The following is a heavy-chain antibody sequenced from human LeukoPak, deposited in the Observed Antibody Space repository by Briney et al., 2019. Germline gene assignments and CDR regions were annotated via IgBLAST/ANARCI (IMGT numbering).Heavy chain of an antibody. CDR3: ARVPSSTSCPDY. CDR2: ISAYNGNT. CDR1: GYTFTSYG. Sequence: AXXKVSCKASGYTFTSYGISWVRQAPGQGLEWMGWISAYNGNTNYAQKLQGRVTMTTDTSTSTAYMELRSLRSDDTAVYYCARVPSSTSCPDYRGQGTLVTVSS. J-gene: IGHJ4*02. V-gene: IGHV1-18*01. D-gene: IGHD2-2*01.